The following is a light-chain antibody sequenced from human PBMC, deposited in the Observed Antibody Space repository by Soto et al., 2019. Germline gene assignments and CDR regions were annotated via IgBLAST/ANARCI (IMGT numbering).Light chain of an antibody. V-gene: IGLV1-44*01. CDR3: SALDDSLRSNI. CDR1: RSNIGGNH. J-gene: IGLJ1*01. Sequence: QSVLTQPSSASGTPGQSVTISCSGSRSNIGGNHVSWYQQFPGTAPKLLIYSNKQRASGVPDRFSGSRSGTSASLVISGLQSEDEAEYFCSALDDSLRSNIFGSGTKVTVL. CDR2: SNK.